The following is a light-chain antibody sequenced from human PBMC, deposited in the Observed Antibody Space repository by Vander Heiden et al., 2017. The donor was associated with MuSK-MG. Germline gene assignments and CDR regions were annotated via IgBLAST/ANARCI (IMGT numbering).Light chain of an antibody. CDR1: ESLVYSDGNTY. Sequence: DIVMTQTPLSSPVTLGQPASISCRSSESLVYSDGNTYLSWLQQRPGQPPRLLIYKISDRISGVPDRFSGSGAGTDFTLKISRVEAEDVGVYYCRQASQFPWTFGQRTKVEIK. V-gene: IGKV2-24*01. CDR3: RQASQFPWT. CDR2: KIS. J-gene: IGKJ1*01.